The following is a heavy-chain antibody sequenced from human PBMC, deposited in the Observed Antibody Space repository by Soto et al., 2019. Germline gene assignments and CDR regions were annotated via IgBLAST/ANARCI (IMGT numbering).Heavy chain of an antibody. CDR1: GFTFSYG. J-gene: IGHJ4*02. CDR2: ISYDSSNK. Sequence: VQLLESGGGLIQPGGSLRLSCAASGFTFSYGIHWLRQAPGKGLELVAYISYDSSNKFYGDSVKGRFTISRDNSKNTQFLQMNSLRAEDTAVYYCAKLVIGYCSGNTCDDYWGQGTLVAASS. V-gene: IGHV3-30*18. CDR3: AKLVIGYCSGNTCDDY. D-gene: IGHD2-15*01.